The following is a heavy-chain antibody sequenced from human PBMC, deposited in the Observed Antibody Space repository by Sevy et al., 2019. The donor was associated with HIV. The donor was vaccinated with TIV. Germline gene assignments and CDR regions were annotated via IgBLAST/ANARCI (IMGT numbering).Heavy chain of an antibody. J-gene: IGHJ3*02. CDR1: GGSISSYY. CDR2: IYSSGST. D-gene: IGHD5-18*01. CDR3: ARRIQLWLQDAFDI. V-gene: IGHV4-59*01. Sequence: SETLSLTCTVSGGSISSYYWNWIRQPPGKGLEWIGYIYSSGSTNYNPSLKSRVTISVDTSKNQFSLKLSSVTAADTAVYYCARRIQLWLQDAFDIWGQGTMVTVSS.